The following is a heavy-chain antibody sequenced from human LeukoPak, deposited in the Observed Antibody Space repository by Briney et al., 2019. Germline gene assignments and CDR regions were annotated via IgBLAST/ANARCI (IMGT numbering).Heavy chain of an antibody. CDR3: ATGELTGTTVFYYYMDV. V-gene: IGHV3-15*01. CDR2: IKSKTDGGTI. J-gene: IGHJ6*03. CDR1: GFTFTYAW. Sequence: PGGSLRLSCAASGFTFTYAWMSWVRQAPGKGLEWIGHIKSKTDGGTIDYAAPVKGRFTITRDDSKKTLFLQMDSLKPEDTGVYYCATGELTGTTVFYYYMDVGGKGTTVTVS. D-gene: IGHD1-7*01.